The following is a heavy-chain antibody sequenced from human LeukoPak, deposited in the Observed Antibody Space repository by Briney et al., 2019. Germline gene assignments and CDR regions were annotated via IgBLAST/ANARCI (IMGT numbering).Heavy chain of an antibody. D-gene: IGHD3-10*01. CDR3: ARLGYGSGSYAGDYYYYMDV. V-gene: IGHV3-21*04. CDR2: ISSSSSYR. CDR1: GFNVSSNY. Sequence: GGSLRLSCAASGFNVSSNYMNWVRRAPGKGLEWVSSISSSSSYRYYADSVKGRFTISRDNAKNSLYLQMNSLRAEDTALYHCARLGYGSGSYAGDYYYYMDVWGKGTTVTISS. J-gene: IGHJ6*03.